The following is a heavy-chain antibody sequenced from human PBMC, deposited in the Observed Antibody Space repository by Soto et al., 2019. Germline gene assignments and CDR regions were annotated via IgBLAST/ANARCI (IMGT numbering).Heavy chain of an antibody. J-gene: IGHJ6*04. V-gene: IGHV3-53*01. CDR3: ASGAAARYDYFYYGRDV. D-gene: IGHD2-2*01. CDR1: GFTVSSNY. CDR2: IYSGGST. Sequence: EVQLVESGGRLIQPGGSLRLSCAASGFTVSSNYMSWVRQAPGKGLEWVSVIYSGGSTYYADSVKGRFTISRDNSKNTLYLHMNSLGAEDTAVYYCASGAAARYDYFYYGRDVWGEGTTVTVSS.